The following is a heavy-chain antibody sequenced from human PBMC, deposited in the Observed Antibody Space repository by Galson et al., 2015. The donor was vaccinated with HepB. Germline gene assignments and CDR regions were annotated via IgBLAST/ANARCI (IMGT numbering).Heavy chain of an antibody. CDR3: AGGNYYGSGGNSLRFDY. Sequence: SVKVSCKASGGTFSSYAISWVRQAPGQGLEWMGGIIPIFGTANYAQKFQGRVTITADKSTSTAYMELSSLRSEDTAVYYCAGGNYYGSGGNSLRFDYWGQGTLVTVSS. V-gene: IGHV1-69*06. D-gene: IGHD3-10*01. CDR2: IIPIFGTA. CDR1: GGTFSSYA. J-gene: IGHJ4*02.